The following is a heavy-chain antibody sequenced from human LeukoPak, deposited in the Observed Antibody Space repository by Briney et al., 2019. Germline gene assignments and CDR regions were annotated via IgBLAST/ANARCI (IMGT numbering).Heavy chain of an antibody. Sequence: GGSLRLSRAVSEFTFSSYSMNWVRQAPGKGLEWVGDIWYDGSHTYYADSVKGRFTISRDNSMNTLYMQMNSLRGEDAAVYYCVRGGYCSGTSCAHYDGMDVWGQGTTVTVSS. V-gene: IGHV3-33*08. CDR1: EFTFSSYS. D-gene: IGHD2-2*01. J-gene: IGHJ6*02. CDR3: VRGGYCSGTSCAHYDGMDV. CDR2: IWYDGSHT.